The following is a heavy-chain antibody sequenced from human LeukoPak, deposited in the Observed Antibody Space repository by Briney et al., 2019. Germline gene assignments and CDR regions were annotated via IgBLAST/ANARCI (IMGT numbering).Heavy chain of an antibody. Sequence: PSETLSLTCTVSGGSISSSSYYWGWIRQPPGKGLEWIGGIYYSGSTYYNPSLKSRVTISLDTSKNQFSLKLRSVTPADTAVYYCARHGIFGPLQHWGQGTLVTVSS. V-gene: IGHV4-39*01. CDR3: ARHGIFGPLQH. CDR2: IYYSGST. CDR1: GGSISSSSYY. J-gene: IGHJ1*01. D-gene: IGHD3/OR15-3a*01.